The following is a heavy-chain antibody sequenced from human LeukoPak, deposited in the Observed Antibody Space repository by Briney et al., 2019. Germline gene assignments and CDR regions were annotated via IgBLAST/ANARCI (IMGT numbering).Heavy chain of an antibody. CDR1: GGPISSHY. CDR3: ARVPLSRGIAAAGTGVYFDY. Sequence: SETLSLPCTVSGGPISSHYWSWIRQPPGKGLEWIGYIYYSGSTNYNPSLKSRVTISVDTSKNQFSLKLSSVTAADTAVYYCARVPLSRGIAAAGTGVYFDYWGQGTLVTVSS. D-gene: IGHD6-13*01. CDR2: IYYSGST. J-gene: IGHJ4*02. V-gene: IGHV4-59*11.